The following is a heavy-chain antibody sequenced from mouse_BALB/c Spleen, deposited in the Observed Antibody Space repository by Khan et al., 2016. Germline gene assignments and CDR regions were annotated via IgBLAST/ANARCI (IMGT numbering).Heavy chain of an antibody. CDR1: GFSLTDYG. D-gene: IGHD1-1*01. Sequence: QVQLKESGPGLVAPSQSLSITCTVSGFSLTDYGVSWIRQPPGKGLEWLGVIWGGGSTYYNSALKSRLSTSKDNSKSQVFLKMNSLQTDDTAMYYCAKSPVYDLYAMDYWGQGTSVIVSA. CDR3: AKSPVYDLYAMDY. CDR2: IWGGGST. J-gene: IGHJ4*01. V-gene: IGHV2-6-5*01.